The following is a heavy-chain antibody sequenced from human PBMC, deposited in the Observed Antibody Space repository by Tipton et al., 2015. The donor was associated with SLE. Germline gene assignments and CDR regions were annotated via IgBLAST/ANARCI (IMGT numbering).Heavy chain of an antibody. J-gene: IGHJ6*02. CDR3: ARQGQQLVRPYYYGMDV. CDR2: IYYSGST. D-gene: IGHD6-13*01. V-gene: IGHV4-59*08. CDR1: GGSIRSYY. Sequence: TLSLTCTVSGGSIRSYYWSWIRQPPGKGLEWIGYIYYSGSTNYNPSLKSRVTISVDTSKNQFSRKLSSVTAADTAVYYCARQGQQLVRPYYYGMDVWGQGTTVTVSS.